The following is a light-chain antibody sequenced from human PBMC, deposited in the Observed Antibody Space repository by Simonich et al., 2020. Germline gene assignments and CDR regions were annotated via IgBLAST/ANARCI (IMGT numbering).Light chain of an antibody. V-gene: IGLV1-44*01. Sequence: QSVLTQPPSASGTPGQRVTISCSGNSSNIGSKTVNWYQQLPGTAPKLLIYRNNQRPSGVPDRFSGSKSGTSASLAISGLQSEDEADYYCAAWDDSLNGWVFGGGTKLTVL. J-gene: IGLJ3*02. CDR2: RNN. CDR3: AAWDDSLNGWV. CDR1: SSNIGSKT.